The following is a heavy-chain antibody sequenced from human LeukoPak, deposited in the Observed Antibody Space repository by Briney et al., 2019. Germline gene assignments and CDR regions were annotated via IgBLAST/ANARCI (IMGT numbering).Heavy chain of an antibody. Sequence: GGSLRLSCAASGFTFSSYAMSWVRQAPGKGLEWVSAISGSGGSTYYADSVKGRFTISRDNSKNTLYLQMNSLRAEDTAVYYCAKDYDYYDSSGYPDDYWGQGTLVTVSS. V-gene: IGHV3-23*01. J-gene: IGHJ4*02. CDR1: GFTFSSYA. D-gene: IGHD3-22*01. CDR3: AKDYDYYDSSGYPDDY. CDR2: ISGSGGST.